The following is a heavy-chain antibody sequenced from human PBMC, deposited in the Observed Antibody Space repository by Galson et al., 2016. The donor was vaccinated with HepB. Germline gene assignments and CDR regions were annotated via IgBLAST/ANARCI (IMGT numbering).Heavy chain of an antibody. CDR3: AKDRIELWLNYALDM. Sequence: SLRLSCADSGFTMSMYGMHWVRQAPGKGLEWVAVISYNGNSKDYADSVKGRFTISRDNSQNTLYLQMNRLRPEDTAVYFCAKDRIELWLNYALDMWGQGTTVTVSS. D-gene: IGHD5-18*01. J-gene: IGHJ3*02. CDR1: GFTMSMYG. V-gene: IGHV3-30*18. CDR2: ISYNGNSK.